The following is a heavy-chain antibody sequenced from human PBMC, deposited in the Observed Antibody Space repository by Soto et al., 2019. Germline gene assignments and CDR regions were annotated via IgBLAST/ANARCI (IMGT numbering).Heavy chain of an antibody. Sequence: GGSLRLSCAASGFTFSSYSMNWVRQAPGKGLEWVSSISSSSSYIYYADSVKGRFTISRDNAKNSLYLQMNSLRAEDTAVYYCARGYSSSWPNWFDPWGQGTLVTVSS. CDR2: ISSSSSYI. CDR3: ARGYSSSWPNWFDP. V-gene: IGHV3-21*01. J-gene: IGHJ5*02. D-gene: IGHD6-13*01. CDR1: GFTFSSYS.